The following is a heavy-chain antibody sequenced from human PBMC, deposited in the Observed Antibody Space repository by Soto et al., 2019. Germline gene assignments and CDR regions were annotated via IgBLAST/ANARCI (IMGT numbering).Heavy chain of an antibody. D-gene: IGHD1-26*01. V-gene: IGHV3-30-3*01. Sequence: GGSLRLSCAASGFTFSSYAMHWVRQAPGKGLEWVAVISYDGSDKYYADSVKGRFTISRDNSKNTLYLQMNSLRAEDTAVYYCARDRTRIVGATKRYYYCGMDVWGQGTTVTVSS. CDR3: ARDRTRIVGATKRYYYCGMDV. CDR1: GFTFSSYA. J-gene: IGHJ6*02. CDR2: ISYDGSDK.